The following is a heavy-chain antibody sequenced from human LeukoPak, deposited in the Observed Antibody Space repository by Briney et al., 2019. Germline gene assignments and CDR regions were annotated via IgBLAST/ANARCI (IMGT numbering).Heavy chain of an antibody. CDR3: ARFHYYDSSGYYYDYYYYGMDV. CDR1: GYTFTGDY. Sequence: GASVKVSCKASGYTFTGDYVHWVRQAPGQGLEWMGWINPNSGGTNYAQKFQGRVTMTRDTSISTAYMELSRLRSDDTAVYYCARFHYYDSSGYYYDYYYYGMDVWGQGTTVTVSS. D-gene: IGHD3-22*01. CDR2: INPNSGGT. V-gene: IGHV1-2*02. J-gene: IGHJ6*02.